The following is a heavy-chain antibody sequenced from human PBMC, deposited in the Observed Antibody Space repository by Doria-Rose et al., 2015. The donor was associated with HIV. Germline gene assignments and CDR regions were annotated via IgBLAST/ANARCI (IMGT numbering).Heavy chain of an antibody. CDR2: IFSDDER. Sequence: QITLKESGPVLVKPTETLTLTCTVSGVSLSSPGMGVSWIRQPPGKALEWLANIFSDDERSYKTSLKSRLPISRGTSKSQVVLTMTDMDPVDPATYYCARIKSSRWYHKYYFDFWGQGTLVIVSA. J-gene: IGHJ4*02. D-gene: IGHD6-13*01. CDR1: GVSLSSPGMG. V-gene: IGHV2-26*01. CDR3: ARIKSSRWYHKYYFDF.